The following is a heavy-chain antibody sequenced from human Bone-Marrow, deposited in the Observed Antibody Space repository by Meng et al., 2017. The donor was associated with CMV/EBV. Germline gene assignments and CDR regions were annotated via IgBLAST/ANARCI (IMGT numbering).Heavy chain of an antibody. V-gene: IGHV1-2*02. CDR3: ARDQGTGDYYYYGMDV. J-gene: IGHJ6*02. CDR1: GYTFTGYY. Sequence: ASVKVSCKASGYTFTGYYMHWVRQAPGQGLEWMGWINPNSGGTNYAQKFQGRVTMTRDTSISTAYMELSRLRSDGTAVYYCARDQGTGDYYYYGMDVWGQGTTVTVSS. CDR2: INPNSGGT. D-gene: IGHD7-27*01.